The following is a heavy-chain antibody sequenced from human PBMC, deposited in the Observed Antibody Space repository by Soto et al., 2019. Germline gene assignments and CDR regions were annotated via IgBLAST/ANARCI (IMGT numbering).Heavy chain of an antibody. CDR2: IYTTGST. D-gene: IGHD1-26*01. J-gene: IGHJ6*02. Sequence: SETLSLTCNVSGGSIRSYYWSWIRQPARKPLEWIGRIYTTGSTNYNPSLKSRVTMSIDTSKSQFSLKVSSVTAADTAVYYCAREGASGFGMDVWGQGTTVTVSS. V-gene: IGHV4-4*07. CDR1: GGSIRSYY. CDR3: AREGASGFGMDV.